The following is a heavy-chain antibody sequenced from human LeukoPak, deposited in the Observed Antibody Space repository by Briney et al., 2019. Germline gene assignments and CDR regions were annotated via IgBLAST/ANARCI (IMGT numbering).Heavy chain of an antibody. Sequence: ETLSLTCAVYGGSFSGYYWSWIRQPPGKGLEWVSAISGSGGSTYYADSVKGRFTISRDNSKNTLYLQMNSLRAEDTAVYYCAKDVEQWLVTYFDYWGQGTLVTVSS. V-gene: IGHV3-23*01. J-gene: IGHJ4*02. D-gene: IGHD6-19*01. CDR3: AKDVEQWLVTYFDY. CDR1: GGSFSGYY. CDR2: ISGSGGST.